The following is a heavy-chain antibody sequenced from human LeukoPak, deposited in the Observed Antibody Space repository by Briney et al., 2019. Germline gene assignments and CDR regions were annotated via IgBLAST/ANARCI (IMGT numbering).Heavy chain of an antibody. J-gene: IGHJ4*02. D-gene: IGHD4-23*01. CDR3: ARHDYGGNSGDY. CDR2: IGTSSSTI. Sequence: GGSLKLSCAASGFTFSTYGMNWVRQAPGKGLEWVSYIGTSSSTIYYADSVKGRFTISRDNAKNSLYLQMNSLRDEDTAVYYCARHDYGGNSGDYWGQGTLVTVSS. CDR1: GFTFSTYG. V-gene: IGHV3-48*02.